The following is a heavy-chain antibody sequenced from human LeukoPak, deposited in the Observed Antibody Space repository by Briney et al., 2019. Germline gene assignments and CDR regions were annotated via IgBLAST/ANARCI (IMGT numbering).Heavy chain of an antibody. V-gene: IGHV4-31*03. CDR1: GGSISSGGYY. Sequence: SETLSLTCTVPGGSISSGGYYWSWIRQHPGKSLEWIGYIYYSGSTYYNPSLKSRVTISVDTSKHQFSLKLSSVTAADTAVYYCARGSSYYYDSSGYSNPVNDAFDIWGQGTMVTVSS. CDR3: ARGSSYYYDSSGYSNPVNDAFDI. J-gene: IGHJ3*02. D-gene: IGHD3-22*01. CDR2: IYYSGST.